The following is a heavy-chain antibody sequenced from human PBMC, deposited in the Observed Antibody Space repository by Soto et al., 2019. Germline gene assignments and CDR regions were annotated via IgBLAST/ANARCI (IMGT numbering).Heavy chain of an antibody. Sequence: SETLSLTCTVSGGSISSGDYYWSWIRQPPGKGLEWIGYIYYSGSTYYNPSLKSRVTISVDTSKNQFSLKLSSVTVADTAVYYCARDGGVVVVAGNPYYGMDVWGQGTTVTVSS. D-gene: IGHD2-15*01. CDR3: ARDGGVVVVAGNPYYGMDV. CDR1: GGSISSGDYY. CDR2: IYYSGST. J-gene: IGHJ6*02. V-gene: IGHV4-30-4*01.